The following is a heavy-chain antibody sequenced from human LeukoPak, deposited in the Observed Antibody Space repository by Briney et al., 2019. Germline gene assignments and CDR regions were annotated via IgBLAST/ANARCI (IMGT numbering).Heavy chain of an antibody. CDR2: ISAYNGNT. Sequence: ASVKVSCKASGYTFTSYGISWVRQAPGQGLEWMGWISAYNGNTNYAQKLQGRVTMTTDTSTSRAYMELRSLRSDDTAVYYCARDAKGLLLRYGSGSYDYWGQGTLVTVSS. CDR1: GYTFTSYG. V-gene: IGHV1-18*01. D-gene: IGHD3-10*01. CDR3: ARDAKGLLLRYGSGSYDY. J-gene: IGHJ4*02.